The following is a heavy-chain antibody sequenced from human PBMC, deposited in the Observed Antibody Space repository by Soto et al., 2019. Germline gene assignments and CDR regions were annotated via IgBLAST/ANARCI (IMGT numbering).Heavy chain of an antibody. J-gene: IGHJ5*02. CDR1: GYTFTGCY. CDR3: ARGPPTVTTEYNWFDP. CDR2: INPNSGGT. V-gene: IGHV1-2*02. D-gene: IGHD4-17*01. Sequence: ASVKVFCKASGYTFTGCYMHCVRQAPGQGLEWMGWINPNSGGTNYAQKFQGRVTMTRDTSISTAYMELSRLRSDDTAVYYCARGPPTVTTEYNWFDPWGQGTLVTVSS.